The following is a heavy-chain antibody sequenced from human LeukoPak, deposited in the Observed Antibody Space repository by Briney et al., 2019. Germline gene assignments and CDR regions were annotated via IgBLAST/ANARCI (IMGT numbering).Heavy chain of an antibody. V-gene: IGHV4-34*01. Sequence: SETLSLTCAVYGGSFSGYYWSWIRQPPGKGLEWIGEIYHSGSTNYNPSLKSRVTISVDTSKNQFSLKLSSVTAADTAVYYCARVSGTYYYYGMDVWGQGTTVTVSS. CDR2: IYHSGST. J-gene: IGHJ6*02. CDR1: GGSFSGYY. D-gene: IGHD1-26*01. CDR3: ARVSGTYYYYGMDV.